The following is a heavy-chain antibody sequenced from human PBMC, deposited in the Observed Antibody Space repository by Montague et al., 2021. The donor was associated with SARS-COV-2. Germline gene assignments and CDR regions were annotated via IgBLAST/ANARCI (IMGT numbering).Heavy chain of an antibody. V-gene: IGHV4-61*02. CDR2: IYTSGGT. CDR3: ARVGGNYYRYFDY. Sequence: TLSLTCTLSGDSISSGTYYWSWIRQPAGKGLEWIGRIYTSGGTNYNPSLKSRVTMSVDPSKNQFSLTMSSVTAADTAVYYCARVGGNYYRYFDYWGQGSLVTVSS. CDR1: GDSISSGTYY. D-gene: IGHD1-26*01. J-gene: IGHJ4*02.